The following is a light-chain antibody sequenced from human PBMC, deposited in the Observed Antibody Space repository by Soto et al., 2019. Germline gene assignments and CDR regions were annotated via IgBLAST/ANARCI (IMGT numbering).Light chain of an antibody. CDR3: HQCSSSPWA. CDR2: GAS. CDR1: QSVSSNY. J-gene: IGKJ1*01. V-gene: IGKV3-20*01. Sequence: EIVLTQSPGTLSLSPGERATLSCRASQSVSSNYLAWYQQKPGQAPRLLIYGASSRATGIPDRFSGSGSGTDFTLTISRLEPEDFAVYFCHQCSSSPWAFGQGTKVEIK.